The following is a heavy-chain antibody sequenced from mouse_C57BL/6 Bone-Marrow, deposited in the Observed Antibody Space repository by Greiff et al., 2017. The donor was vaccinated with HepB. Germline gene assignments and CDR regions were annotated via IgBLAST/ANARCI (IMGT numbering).Heavy chain of an antibody. Sequence: EVQLQESGPELVKPGASVKMSCKASGYTFTDYNMHWVKQSHGKSLEWIGYINPNNGGTSYNQKFKGKGTLTVNKSSSTAYMELRSLTSEDSAVYYCARLTTVVATDYFDYWGQGTTLTVSS. CDR1: GYTFTDYN. J-gene: IGHJ2*01. D-gene: IGHD1-1*01. V-gene: IGHV1-22*01. CDR3: ARLTTVVATDYFDY. CDR2: INPNNGGT.